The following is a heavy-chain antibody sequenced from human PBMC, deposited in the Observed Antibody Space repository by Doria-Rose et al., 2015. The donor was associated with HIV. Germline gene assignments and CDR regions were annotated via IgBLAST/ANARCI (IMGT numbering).Heavy chain of an antibody. J-gene: IGHJ6*03. CDR3: AKAPIIGPKYYFYMDV. CDR1: GFSFESYA. CDR2: INWDSGAK. D-gene: IGHD3-3*01. V-gene: IGHV3-9*01. Sequence: VQLVQSGGGLVQPGRSLRLSCVGSGFSFESYAMHWVRLAPGKGLEWVAGINWDSGAKGNADSVEGRFTISRDNAKKSVYLEMRSLRPEDTAFYYCAKAPIIGPKYYFYMDVWGKGTSVIVSS.